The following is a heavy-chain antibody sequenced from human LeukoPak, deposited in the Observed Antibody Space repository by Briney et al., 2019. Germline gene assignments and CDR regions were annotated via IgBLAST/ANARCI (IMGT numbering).Heavy chain of an antibody. J-gene: IGHJ6*04. Sequence: GGSLRLTCAASGFTFSSYWMSWVRQAPGKGLEWVANIKQDGSEKYYVDSVKGRFTISRHDAKNSLYLRMNSLRAEDTAVYYCARDHYGSGSDYYHGMDVWGKGTTVTVSS. D-gene: IGHD3-10*01. CDR3: ARDHYGSGSDYYHGMDV. CDR2: IKQDGSEK. V-gene: IGHV3-7*03. CDR1: GFTFSSYW.